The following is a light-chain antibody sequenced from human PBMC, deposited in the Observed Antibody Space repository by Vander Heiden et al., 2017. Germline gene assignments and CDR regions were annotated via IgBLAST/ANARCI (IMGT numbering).Light chain of an antibody. V-gene: IGKV2-28*01. Sequence: DSVVTQSPRSLPVTAGPPASISVTSSQSLLSRNGYNYLAWSPQKSWQSPQLLLYLVSNRAPGVPDRFRASGSGTDFTLKISMVEAADVRLSSCRQALQNPHTFGQGTKLELK. CDR3: RQALQNPHT. CDR2: LVS. J-gene: IGKJ2*01. CDR1: QSLLSRNGYNY.